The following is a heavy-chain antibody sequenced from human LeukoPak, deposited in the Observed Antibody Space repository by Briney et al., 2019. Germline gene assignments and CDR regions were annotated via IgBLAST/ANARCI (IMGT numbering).Heavy chain of an antibody. CDR3: ARDLNDFWSGYNRPKRWYYMDV. CDR1: GYTFTGYY. J-gene: IGHJ6*03. D-gene: IGHD3-3*01. Sequence: ASVKVSCKASGYTFTGYYMHWVRQAPGQGLEWMGRINPNSGGTNYAQKFQGRVTMTRDTSISTAYMELSRLRSDGTAVYYCARDLNDFWSGYNRPKRWYYMDVWGKGTTVTVSS. CDR2: INPNSGGT. V-gene: IGHV1-2*06.